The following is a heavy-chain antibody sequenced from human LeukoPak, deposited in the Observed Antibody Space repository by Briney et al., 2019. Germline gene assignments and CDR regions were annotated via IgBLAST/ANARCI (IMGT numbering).Heavy chain of an antibody. Sequence: SETLSLTCAAYGGSFSGYYWSWIRQPPGKGLEWIGEINHSGSTNYNPSLKSRVTISVDTSKNQFSLKLSSVTAADTAVYYCATSRYYDFWSGYYKPPNYWGQGTLVTVSS. CDR1: GGSFSGYY. J-gene: IGHJ4*02. CDR3: ATSRYYDFWSGYYKPPNY. V-gene: IGHV4-34*01. D-gene: IGHD3-3*01. CDR2: INHSGST.